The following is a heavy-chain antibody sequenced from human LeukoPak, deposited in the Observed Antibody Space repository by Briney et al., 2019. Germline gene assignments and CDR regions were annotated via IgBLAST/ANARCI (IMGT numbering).Heavy chain of an antibody. CDR1: GYTFTTYQ. D-gene: IGHD4-23*01. CDR3: AKAGDYGGVYYFDY. Sequence: ASVKVSCKTSGYTFTTYQMHWVRQAPGQGLEWMGVIDPSGGSTSYAQKFQGRVIMTRDTSTATVYMELSSLRSEDTAVYCCAKAGDYGGVYYFDYWGQGTLVAVSS. J-gene: IGHJ4*02. CDR2: IDPSGGST. V-gene: IGHV1-46*01.